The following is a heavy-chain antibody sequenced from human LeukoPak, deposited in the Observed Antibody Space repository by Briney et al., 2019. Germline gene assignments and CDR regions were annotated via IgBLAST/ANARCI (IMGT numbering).Heavy chain of an antibody. Sequence: SETLSLTCTVSGGSISSYYWSWIRQPPGKGLEWIGYIYYSGSTNYNPSLKSRVTISVDTSKNQFSLKLSSVTAADTAVYYCVSDSEDGESYWGQGTLVTVSS. CDR3: VSDSEDGESY. D-gene: IGHD2-21*01. J-gene: IGHJ4*02. V-gene: IGHV4-59*01. CDR2: IYYSGST. CDR1: GGSISSYY.